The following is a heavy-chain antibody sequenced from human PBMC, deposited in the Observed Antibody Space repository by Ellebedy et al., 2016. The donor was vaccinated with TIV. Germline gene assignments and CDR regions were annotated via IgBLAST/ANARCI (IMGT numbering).Heavy chain of an antibody. CDR2: IYYSGRT. D-gene: IGHD2-15*01. J-gene: IGHJ3*02. V-gene: IGHV4-39*01. Sequence: SETLSLXXTASGDSIRSSNHYWGWIRQPPGRGLDWIATIYYSGRTYYNPSLKSRVSISVDTSKNQFSLKLSSVTAADTVVYYWGEGGGYCSGGTCSDVFDIWGQGTKVTVSS. CDR1: GDSIRSSNHY. CDR3: GEGGGYCSGGTCSDVFDI.